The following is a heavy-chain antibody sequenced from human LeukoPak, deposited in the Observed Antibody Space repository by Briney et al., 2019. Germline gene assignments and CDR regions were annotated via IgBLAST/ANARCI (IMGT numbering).Heavy chain of an antibody. V-gene: IGHV1-46*01. D-gene: IGHD6-13*01. CDR2: INPSGGST. Sequence: ASVKVSCKASGYTFTSYYMHWVRQAPGQGLEWMGIINPSGGSTSYAQKFQGRVTMTRDMSTSTVYMELSSLRSEDTAVYYCARDLIAAAEHNWFDPWGQGTLVTVSS. CDR1: GYTFTSYY. CDR3: ARDLIAAAEHNWFDP. J-gene: IGHJ5*02.